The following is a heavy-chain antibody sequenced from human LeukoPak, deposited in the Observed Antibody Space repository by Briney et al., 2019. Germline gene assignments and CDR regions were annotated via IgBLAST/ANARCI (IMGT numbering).Heavy chain of an antibody. CDR2: IYYSGST. J-gene: IGHJ4*02. CDR3: ASSILWFGELSNFDY. D-gene: IGHD3-10*01. CDR1: GGSISTSDYY. V-gene: IGHV4-39*01. Sequence: SETLSLTCTVSGGSISTSDYYWGWIRQPPGKGLEWIGSIYYSGSTYYNPSLKSRVTISVDTSKNQFSLKLSSVTAADTAVYYCASSILWFGELSNFDYWGQGTLVTVSS.